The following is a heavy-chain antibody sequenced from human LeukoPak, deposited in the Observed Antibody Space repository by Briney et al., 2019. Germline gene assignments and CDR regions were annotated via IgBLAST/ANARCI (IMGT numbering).Heavy chain of an antibody. CDR1: GYSFSSYW. D-gene: IGHD3-16*01. CDR3: ARHPSNPYGGDAFDI. Sequence: GESLKISCKGSGYSFSSYWIAWVRQMPGKGLEWMGIIYPGDSDTRYSPSFQGQVTISADKSISTAYLQWSSQKASDTAMYYCARHPSNPYGGDAFDIWGQGTMVTVSS. V-gene: IGHV5-51*01. J-gene: IGHJ3*02. CDR2: IYPGDSDT.